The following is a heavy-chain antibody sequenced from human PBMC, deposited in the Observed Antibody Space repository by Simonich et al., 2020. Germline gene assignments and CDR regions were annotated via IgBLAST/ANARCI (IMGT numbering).Heavy chain of an antibody. J-gene: IGHJ4*02. CDR2: IFYSGST. CDR3: ARGGLYFDY. CDR1: GGSISSYY. V-gene: IGHV4-59*01. D-gene: IGHD2-15*01. Sequence: QVQLQESGPGLVKPSETLSLTCTVSGGSISSYYWRWIRQPPGKGLEWIGYIFYSGSTNYNPPLKSRVTISVDTSKNQFSLKRSSVTAADTAVYYCARGGLYFDYWGQGTLVTVSS.